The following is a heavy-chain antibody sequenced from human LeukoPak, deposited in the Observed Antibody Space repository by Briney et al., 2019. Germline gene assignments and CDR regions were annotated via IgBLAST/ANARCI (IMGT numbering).Heavy chain of an antibody. J-gene: IGHJ4*02. CDR1: GGSFSGYY. D-gene: IGHD3-10*01. CDR2: INHSGST. V-gene: IGHV4-34*01. Sequence: RSSEILSLTCAVYGGSFSGYYWSWIRQPPGKGLEWIGEINHSGSTNYNPSLKSRVTMSVDTSKNQFSLKLSSVTAADTAVYYCARDLWLGEFPGYWGQGTLVTVSS. CDR3: ARDLWLGEFPGY.